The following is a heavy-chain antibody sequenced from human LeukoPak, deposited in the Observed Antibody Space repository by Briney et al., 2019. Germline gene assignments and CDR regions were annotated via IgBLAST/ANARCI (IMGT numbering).Heavy chain of an antibody. CDR1: GFTFDDYA. Sequence: PGGSLRLSCAASGFTFDDYAMHWVRHAPGKGLEWVSLISGDGGSTYYADSVKGRFTISRDNSKNSLYLQMNSLRTEDTALYYCANGHKSTAGAFSGYYYGMDVWGQGTTVTVSS. CDR3: ANGHKSTAGAFSGYYYGMDV. D-gene: IGHD2-2*01. V-gene: IGHV3-43*02. CDR2: ISGDGGST. J-gene: IGHJ6*02.